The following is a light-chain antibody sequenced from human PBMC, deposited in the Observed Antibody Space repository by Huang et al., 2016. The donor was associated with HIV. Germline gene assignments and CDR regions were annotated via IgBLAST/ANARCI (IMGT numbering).Light chain of an antibody. J-gene: IGKJ5*01. V-gene: IGKV2-28*01. CDR2: LCY. CDR1: QSLLHSNGYNY. Sequence: DIVMTQSPLSLPVTPGEPASISCRSSQSLLHSNGYNYLDWYVQTPGQSPQLLIYLCYNRDSGVPDRFTCSGSVTDVTLKISRVEAEDVGVYYCMQALQTPRTFGQGTRLEIK. CDR3: MQALQTPRT.